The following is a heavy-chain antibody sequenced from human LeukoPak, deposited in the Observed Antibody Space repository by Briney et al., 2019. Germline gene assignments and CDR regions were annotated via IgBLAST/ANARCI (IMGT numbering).Heavy chain of an antibody. CDR1: GCTFSRNG. D-gene: IGHD1-26*01. J-gene: IGHJ4*02. V-gene: IGHV3-33*01. CDR3: ARDRGGGSYFDY. CDR2: IWSDGSKK. Sequence: GGSLRLSCVASGCTFSRNGMQWVRQAPGKGLEWVAFIWSDGSKKYYADSVKGRFTVSRDNSKNTLFLQLNSLRAEDTAVYYCARDRGGGSYFDYWGQGALVTVSS.